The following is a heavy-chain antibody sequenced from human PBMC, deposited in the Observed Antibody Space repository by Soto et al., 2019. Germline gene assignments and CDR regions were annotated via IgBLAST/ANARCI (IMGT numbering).Heavy chain of an antibody. Sequence: GGSLRLSCAASGFTFSSYEMNWVRQAPGKGLEWVSYISSSGSTIYYADSVKGQFTISRDNAKNSLYLQMNSLRAEDTAVYYCARDKYCSSTSCYRRGYYYYGMDVWGQGTTVTVSS. CDR2: ISSSGSTI. CDR3: ARDKYCSSTSCYRRGYYYYGMDV. V-gene: IGHV3-48*03. J-gene: IGHJ6*02. D-gene: IGHD2-2*02. CDR1: GFTFSSYE.